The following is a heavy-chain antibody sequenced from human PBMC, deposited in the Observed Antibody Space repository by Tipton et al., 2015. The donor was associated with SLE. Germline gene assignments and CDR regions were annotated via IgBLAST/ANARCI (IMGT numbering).Heavy chain of an antibody. J-gene: IGHJ4*02. CDR1: GGSISSGNYY. V-gene: IGHV4-61*02. D-gene: IGHD4-23*01. CDR2: VQSSGST. CDR3: ARVGVVTPFDY. Sequence: LRLSCTVSGGSISSGNYYWNWIRQPAGKGLEWIGRVQSSGSTNYNPSLKSRVTTSVDTSKNQFSLTLTSVTAADTAAYYCARVGVVTPFDYWGQGTLVTVSS.